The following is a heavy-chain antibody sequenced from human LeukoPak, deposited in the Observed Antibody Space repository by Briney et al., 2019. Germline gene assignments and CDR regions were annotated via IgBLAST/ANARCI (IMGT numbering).Heavy chain of an antibody. V-gene: IGHV3-23*01. Sequence: GGSLRLSCAASGFTFSSYAMSWVRQAPGKGLEWVSAISGSGGSTYYADSVKGRFTISRDNSKNTLYLQMNSLRAEDTAVYYCARGRKDCSAGNCYSDYWGQGTLVTVSS. CDR3: ARGRKDCSAGNCYSDY. D-gene: IGHD2-15*01. CDR1: GFTFSSYA. CDR2: ISGSGGST. J-gene: IGHJ4*02.